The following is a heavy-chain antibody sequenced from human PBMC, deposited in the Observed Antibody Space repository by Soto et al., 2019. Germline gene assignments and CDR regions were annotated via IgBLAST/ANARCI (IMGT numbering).Heavy chain of an antibody. CDR1: GFTFSSYG. V-gene: IGHV3-30*03. D-gene: IGHD1-1*01. J-gene: IGHJ4*02. CDR3: ARRCPNGYNWNDVLSCFDY. CDR2: ISYDGSTI. Sequence: GWSLRLSCAASGFTFSSYGMHWVRQAPGKGLEWVAVISYDGSTIYYADSVKGRFTISRDNAKNSLYLQMNSLRAEDTAVYYRARRCPNGYNWNDVLSCFDYWGQGTLVTVSS.